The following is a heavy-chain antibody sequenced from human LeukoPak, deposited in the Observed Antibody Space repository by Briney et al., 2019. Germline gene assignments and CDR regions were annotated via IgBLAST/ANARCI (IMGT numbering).Heavy chain of an antibody. CDR2: IYSGGST. CDR1: GFTVSSNY. Sequence: GGSLRLSCAASGFTVSSNYMSWVRQGPGKGLEWVSVIYSGGSTYYADSVEGRFTISRDNSKNTLFLQMNSLRAEDTDVYYCARGDYGSGSPYYYYYMDVWGKGTTVTISS. J-gene: IGHJ6*03. V-gene: IGHV3-53*01. CDR3: ARGDYGSGSPYYYYYMDV. D-gene: IGHD3-10*01.